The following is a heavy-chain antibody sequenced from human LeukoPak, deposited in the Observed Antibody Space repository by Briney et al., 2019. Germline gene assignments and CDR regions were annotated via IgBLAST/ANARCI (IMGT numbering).Heavy chain of an antibody. V-gene: IGHV1-69*05. CDR3: ARDRDGYKNWVVFDY. Sequence: GASVKVSCKASGGTFSSYAISWVRQAPGQGLEWMGGIIPIFGTANYAQKFQGRVTITTDESTSTAYMELSSLRSEDTAVYYCARDRDGYKNWVVFDYWGQGTLVTVSS. D-gene: IGHD5-24*01. J-gene: IGHJ4*02. CDR1: GGTFSSYA. CDR2: IIPIFGTA.